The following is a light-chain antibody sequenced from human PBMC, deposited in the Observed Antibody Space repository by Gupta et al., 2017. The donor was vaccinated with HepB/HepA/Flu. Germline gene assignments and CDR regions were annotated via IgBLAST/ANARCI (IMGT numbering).Light chain of an antibody. CDR1: SSDVGGYNY. CDR2: DVS. Sequence: SALTQPASVSGSPGQSITISCTGTSSDVGGYNYVSWYQQHPGKAPKLMIYDVSNGPSGVSKRFSGSKSGNTASLTIFGLQAEDEADYYCSSYTSSSLVVFGGGTKLTVL. CDR3: SSYTSSSLVV. V-gene: IGLV2-14*03. J-gene: IGLJ2*01.